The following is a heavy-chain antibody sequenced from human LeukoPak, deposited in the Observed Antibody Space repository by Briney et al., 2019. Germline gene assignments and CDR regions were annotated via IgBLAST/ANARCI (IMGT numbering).Heavy chain of an antibody. CDR1: GGSISSYY. CDR3: ARAICSSPHYYFDY. Sequence: SSETLSLTCTVSGGSISSYYWSWIRQPAGKGLEWIGRIYTSGSTNYNPSLKSRVTMSVDTSKNRFSLKLSSVTAADTAVYYCARAICSSPHYYFDYWGQGTLVTVSS. CDR2: IYTSGST. J-gene: IGHJ4*02. V-gene: IGHV4-4*07. D-gene: IGHD2-2*01.